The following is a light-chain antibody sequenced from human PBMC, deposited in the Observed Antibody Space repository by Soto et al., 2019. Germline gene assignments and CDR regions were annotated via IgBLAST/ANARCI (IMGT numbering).Light chain of an antibody. J-gene: IGKJ4*01. CDR3: QQYGSSPLT. Sequence: EIVLTQSPGTLSLSPGERATLSCRASQSVSSSYLAWYQQKPGQAPRLLIYGASSSATGIPDRFSGSGSGTVFTLNISRLEPEDFVVYYWQQYGSSPLTFGGGTKVEIK. CDR1: QSVSSSY. CDR2: GAS. V-gene: IGKV3-20*01.